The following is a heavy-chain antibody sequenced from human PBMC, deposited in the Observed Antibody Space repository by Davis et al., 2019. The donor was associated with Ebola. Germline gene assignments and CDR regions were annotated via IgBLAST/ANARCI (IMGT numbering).Heavy chain of an antibody. V-gene: IGHV3-11*04. D-gene: IGHD2-21*02. Sequence: GGSLRLSCAASAFTFSDYYMSWIRQAPGKGLEWISYMSSSGFIKYCTDSVRGRFTISRDNAKNSLYLQMNSLRAEDTAVYYCVRDPALVVTGGGWFFGLWGRGTLVTVSS. CDR1: AFTFSDYY. CDR3: VRDPALVVTGGGWFFGL. J-gene: IGHJ2*01. CDR2: MSSSGFIK.